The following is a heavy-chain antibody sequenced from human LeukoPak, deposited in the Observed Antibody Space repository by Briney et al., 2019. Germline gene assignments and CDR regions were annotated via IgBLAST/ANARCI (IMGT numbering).Heavy chain of an antibody. D-gene: IGHD4-11*01. Sequence: QTGGSLRLSCAASGFTFSTYWMHWVRQAPGKGLVWVSRINSDGSSTTHADSVKGRFTISRDNAKNTLYLQMNSLRAEDTAVYYCARTLYSNYYFDYWGQGTLVTVSS. CDR3: ARTLYSNYYFDY. V-gene: IGHV3-74*01. J-gene: IGHJ4*02. CDR2: INSDGSST. CDR1: GFTFSTYW.